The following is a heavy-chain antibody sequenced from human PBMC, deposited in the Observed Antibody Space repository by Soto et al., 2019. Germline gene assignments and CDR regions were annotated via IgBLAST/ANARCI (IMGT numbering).Heavy chain of an antibody. Sequence: SETLSLTCAVSGYSISSGYYWGWIRQPPGKGLEWIGSIYHSGSTYYNPSLKSRVTISVDTSKNQFSLKLSFVTAADTAVYYCARYYDSSGYYYQFDYWGQGTLVTVSS. CDR2: IYHSGST. J-gene: IGHJ4*02. CDR3: ARYYDSSGYYYQFDY. D-gene: IGHD3-22*01. V-gene: IGHV4-38-2*01. CDR1: GYSISSGYY.